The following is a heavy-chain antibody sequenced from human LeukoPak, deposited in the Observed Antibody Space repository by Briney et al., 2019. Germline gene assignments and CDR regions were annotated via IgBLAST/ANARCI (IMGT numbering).Heavy chain of an antibody. V-gene: IGHV3-23*01. CDR2: ISGSGGST. CDR3: AKDGREDYVWGSYRPSFDY. J-gene: IGHJ4*02. CDR1: GFPVSSNF. Sequence: PGGSLRLSCAVSGFPVSSNFMSWVRQAPGKGLEWVSAISGSGGSTYYADSVKGRFTISRDNSKNTLYLQMNSLRAEDTAVYYCAKDGREDYVWGSYRPSFDYWGQGTLVTVSS. D-gene: IGHD3-16*02.